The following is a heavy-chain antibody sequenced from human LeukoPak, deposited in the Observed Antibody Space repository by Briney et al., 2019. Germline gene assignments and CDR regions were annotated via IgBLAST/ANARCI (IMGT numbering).Heavy chain of an antibody. V-gene: IGHV4-59*01. J-gene: IGHJ4*02. CDR3: ARGDYGDYVTN. Sequence: SETLSLTCTVSGGSISSYYWSWLRQPPGKGLEWIGYIYYSGSTNYNPSLKSRVTISVDTSKNQFSLKLSSVTAADTAVYYCARGDYGDYVTNWGQGTLVTVSS. CDR2: IYYSGST. D-gene: IGHD4-17*01. CDR1: GGSISSYY.